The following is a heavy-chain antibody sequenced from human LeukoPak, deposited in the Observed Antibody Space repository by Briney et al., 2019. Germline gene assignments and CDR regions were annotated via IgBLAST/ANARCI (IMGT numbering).Heavy chain of an antibody. D-gene: IGHD6-13*01. CDR3: ARQQLSQLYYFDN. J-gene: IGHJ4*02. CDR2: IYYTGST. CDR1: GDSLSSYY. Sequence: SETLSLPCTVTGDSLSSYYWSWIRQPPGKGLEWIGYIYYTGSTNYNPSLKSRVTISVDTSKNQFSLKLSSVTAADTAVYYCARQQLSQLYYFDNWGQGTLVTVSS. V-gene: IGHV4-59*01.